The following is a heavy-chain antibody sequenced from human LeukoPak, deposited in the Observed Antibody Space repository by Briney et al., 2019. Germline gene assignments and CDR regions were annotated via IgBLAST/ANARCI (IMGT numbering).Heavy chain of an antibody. Sequence: GGSLRLSCAASGFTFSSYAMHWVRQAPGKGLEWVAVISYDGSDKYYADSVKGRFTISRDNAKNSLYLQMNSLRAEDTAVYYCARDHRGYSYGSEQHHYYYMDVWGKGTTVTVSS. CDR2: ISYDGSDK. V-gene: IGHV3-30*04. CDR3: ARDHRGYSYGSEQHHYYYMDV. J-gene: IGHJ6*03. CDR1: GFTFSSYA. D-gene: IGHD5-18*01.